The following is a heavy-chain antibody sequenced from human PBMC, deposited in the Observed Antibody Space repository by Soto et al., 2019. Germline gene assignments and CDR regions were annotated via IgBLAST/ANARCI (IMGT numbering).Heavy chain of an antibody. CDR1: GVTFSSYS. CDR3: ARELGFDAVARMDV. Sequence: EVQLVESGGGLVQPGGSLRLSCTASGVTFSSYSMVWVRQAPGKGLEWVSYISSSSSSIYYADSVKGRFSTSRDNAKNSTSLQMNSLRVDDTGVYYCARELGFDAVARMDVWGQGTTVTVSS. D-gene: IGHD6-19*01. V-gene: IGHV3-48*01. CDR2: ISSSSSSI. J-gene: IGHJ6*02.